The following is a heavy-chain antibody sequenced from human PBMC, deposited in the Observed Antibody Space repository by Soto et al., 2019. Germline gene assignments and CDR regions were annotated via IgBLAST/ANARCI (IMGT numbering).Heavy chain of an antibody. Sequence: ASVKVSCKASGGTFSSYAISWVRQAPGQGLEWMGGIIPIFGTANYAQKFQGRVTITADESTSTAYMELSSLRSEDTAVYYCARFIEDAGDEDSSWYWAGYYYGMDVWGQGTAVTVSS. CDR1: GGTFSSYA. D-gene: IGHD6-13*01. V-gene: IGHV1-69*13. J-gene: IGHJ6*02. CDR2: IIPIFGTA. CDR3: ARFIEDAGDEDSSWYWAGYYYGMDV.